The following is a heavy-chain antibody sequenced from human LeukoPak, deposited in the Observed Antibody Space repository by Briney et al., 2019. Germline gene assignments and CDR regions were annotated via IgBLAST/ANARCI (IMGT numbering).Heavy chain of an antibody. CDR3: ARGLVGLTPHAGVFQI. J-gene: IGHJ3*02. CDR1: GGSFSSSY. CDR2: IYSNGNT. Sequence: PSDTPSLTGIVSGGSFSSSYWSWIQKPPGKGLEWMAYIYSNGNTNSNPSLKSRVTIAVDTSQSQFSLKLSSVTAADTAVYYCARGLVGLTPHAGVFQIWGQGTKVTVSS. D-gene: IGHD1-26*01. V-gene: IGHV4-59*01.